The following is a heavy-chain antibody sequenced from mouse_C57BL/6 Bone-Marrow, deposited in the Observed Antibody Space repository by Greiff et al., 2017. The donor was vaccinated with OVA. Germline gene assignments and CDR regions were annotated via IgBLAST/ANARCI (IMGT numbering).Heavy chain of an antibody. CDR1: GYTFTSYG. J-gene: IGHJ2*01. CDR3: ARLGIYYGIDY. V-gene: IGHV1-81*01. Sequence: VQLQQSGAELARPGASVKLSCKASGYTFTSYGISWVKQRTGQGLEWIGEIYPRSGNTYYNEKFKGKATLTGDKSSSTAYMELRSLTSEDSAVYFCARLGIYYGIDYWGQGTTLTVSS. CDR2: IYPRSGNT. D-gene: IGHD1-2*01.